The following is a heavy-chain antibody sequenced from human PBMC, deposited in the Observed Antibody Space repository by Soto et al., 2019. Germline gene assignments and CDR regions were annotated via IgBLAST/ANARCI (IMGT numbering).Heavy chain of an antibody. J-gene: IGHJ6*03. Sequence: GSLRLSCAASGFTFSSYAMSWVRPAPGKGLEWVSAISGSGGSTYYADSVKGRFTISRDNSKNTLYLQMNSLRAEDTAVYYCARGGTTFAYYYYYMDVWGKGTTVTVSS. V-gene: IGHV3-23*01. CDR1: GFTFSSYA. CDR3: ARGGTTFAYYYYYMDV. CDR2: ISGSGGST. D-gene: IGHD1-7*01.